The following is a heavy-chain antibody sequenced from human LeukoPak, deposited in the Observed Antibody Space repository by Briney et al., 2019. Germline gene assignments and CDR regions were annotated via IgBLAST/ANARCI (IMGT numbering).Heavy chain of an antibody. V-gene: IGHV3-30*02. Sequence: PGGSLRLSCATSGFTFHNYDMHWVRQAPGKGLEWVAFLRNDGRSKYYADSVKGRFTISTDNAKNTLYLQMNSLRVEDTAIYYCARDLESTGTQGWFDPWGQGTLVTVSS. CDR1: GFTFHNYD. CDR3: ARDLESTGTQGWFDP. J-gene: IGHJ5*02. CDR2: LRNDGRSK. D-gene: IGHD3-9*01.